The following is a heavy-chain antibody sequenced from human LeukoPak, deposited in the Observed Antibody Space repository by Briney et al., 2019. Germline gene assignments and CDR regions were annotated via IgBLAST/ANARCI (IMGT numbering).Heavy chain of an antibody. V-gene: IGHV3-15*07. CDR2: IKRKTDGGTT. CDR1: GFTFNDAW. D-gene: IGHD7-27*01. Sequence: PGGSLRLSCAASGFTFNDAWMNRVRQAPGKGLEWVGRIKRKTDGGTTDYAAPVKGRFTISRDDSKNTLYLQMNSLKTEDTAVYYCTTGNWGPHWGQGTLVTVSS. J-gene: IGHJ4*02. CDR3: TTGNWGPH.